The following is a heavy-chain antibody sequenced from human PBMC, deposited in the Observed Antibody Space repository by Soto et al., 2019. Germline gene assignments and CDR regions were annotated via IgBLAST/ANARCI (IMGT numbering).Heavy chain of an antibody. D-gene: IGHD4-17*01. J-gene: IGHJ6*02. CDR1: GFTFTSSA. CDR3: AAEPGGDTNYYYYGMDV. V-gene: IGHV1-58*01. CDR2: IVVGSGNT. Sequence: SVKVSCKASGFTFTSSAVQWVRQARGQRLEWIGWIVVGSGNTNYAQKFQERVTITRDMSTSTAYMELSSLRSEDTAVYYCAAEPGGDTNYYYYGMDVWGQGTTVTVSS.